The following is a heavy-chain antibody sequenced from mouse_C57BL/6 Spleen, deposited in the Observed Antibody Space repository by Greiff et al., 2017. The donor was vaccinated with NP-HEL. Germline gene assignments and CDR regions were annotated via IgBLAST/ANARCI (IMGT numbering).Heavy chain of an antibody. V-gene: IGHV7-3*01. D-gene: IGHD1-1*02. CDR1: GFTFTAYY. CDR2: IRNKANGYTT. CDR3: ARLGATGKDYAMDY. Sequence: EVKLMESGGGLVQPGGSLSLSCAASGFTFTAYYMSWVRQPPGKALEWLGFIRNKANGYTTEYSASVKGRFTISRDNSQSILYLQMNALRAEDSATYYCARLGATGKDYAMDYWGQGTSVTVSS. J-gene: IGHJ4*01.